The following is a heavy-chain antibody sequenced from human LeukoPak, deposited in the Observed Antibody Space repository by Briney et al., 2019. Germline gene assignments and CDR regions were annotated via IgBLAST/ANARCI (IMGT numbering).Heavy chain of an antibody. V-gene: IGHV3-7*05. CDR1: GFTFSSYW. CDR3: ARVADTAMVPFDY. J-gene: IGHJ4*02. Sequence: PGGSLRLSCAASGFTFSSYWMTWVRQAPGKGLEWVANIKQDGSEKYYVDSVKGRFTISRDNAKNSLYLQMNSLRAEDTAVYYCARVADTAMVPFDYWGQGSLVTVSS. D-gene: IGHD5-18*01. CDR2: IKQDGSEK.